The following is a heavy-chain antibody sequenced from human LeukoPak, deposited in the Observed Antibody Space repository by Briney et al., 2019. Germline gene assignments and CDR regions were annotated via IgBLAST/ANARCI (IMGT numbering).Heavy chain of an antibody. D-gene: IGHD3-22*01. CDR1: GGSFSGYY. CDR3: ARVGYYDSSGYGGETFDP. J-gene: IGHJ5*02. V-gene: IGHV4-34*01. CDR2: INHSGST. Sequence: SETLSLTCAVYGGSFSGYYWSWIRQPPGKGLEWIGEINHSGSTNYNPSLKSRVTISVDTSKNQFSLKLSSVTAADTAVYYCARVGYYDSSGYGGETFDPWGQGTLVTVSS.